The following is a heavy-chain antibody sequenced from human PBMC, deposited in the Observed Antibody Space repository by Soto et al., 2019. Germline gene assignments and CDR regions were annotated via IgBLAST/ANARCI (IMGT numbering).Heavy chain of an antibody. CDR2: ISGSGGST. D-gene: IGHD3-22*01. V-gene: IGHV3-23*01. CDR3: AKDGPTYYYDSSGYYSDAFDI. Sequence: GSLRLSCAASGFTFSSYAMSWVRQAPGKGLEWVSAISGSGGSTYYADSVKGRFTISRDNSKNTLYLQMNSLRAEDTAVYYCAKDGPTYYYDSSGYYSDAFDIWGQGTMVTVSS. CDR1: GFTFSSYA. J-gene: IGHJ3*02.